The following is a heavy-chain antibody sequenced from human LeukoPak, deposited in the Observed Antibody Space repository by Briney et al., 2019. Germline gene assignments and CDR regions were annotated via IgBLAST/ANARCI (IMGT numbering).Heavy chain of an antibody. V-gene: IGHV3-33*06. Sequence: GGSLRLSCAASGFSFSNYGFHWVSQTPGKGLEWVAVIWHDGSHAYYSDSVKGRFTISRDNAKNTVYLQMDSLRAEDTAVYYCAKDRLVHDYWGQGTLVTVSS. CDR2: IWHDGSHA. D-gene: IGHD6-19*01. CDR3: AKDRLVHDY. CDR1: GFSFSNYG. J-gene: IGHJ4*02.